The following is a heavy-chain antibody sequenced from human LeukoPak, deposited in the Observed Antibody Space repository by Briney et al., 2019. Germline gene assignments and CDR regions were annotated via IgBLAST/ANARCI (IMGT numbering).Heavy chain of an antibody. J-gene: IGHJ4*02. CDR1: GGSFSDYY. Sequence: SETLSLTCAVYGGSFSDYYWSWIRQPPGKGLEWIGHIDHSGSTNYNPSLKSRVIISVDTSKNQFSLRLSSVTAADTAVYYCARLGDSSSGDWGQGTLVTVSS. V-gene: IGHV4-34*01. CDR3: ARLGDSSSGD. D-gene: IGHD6-19*01. CDR2: IDHSGST.